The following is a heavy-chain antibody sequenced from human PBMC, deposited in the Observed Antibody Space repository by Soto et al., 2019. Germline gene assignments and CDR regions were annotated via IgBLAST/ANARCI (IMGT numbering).Heavy chain of an antibody. V-gene: IGHV3-66*01. CDR3: ARDITMVRGVNFYYYGMDV. D-gene: IGHD3-10*01. CDR1: GFTVSSNY. CDR2: IYSGGST. Sequence: PGGSLRLSCAASGFTVSSNYMSWVRQAPGKGLEWVSVIYSGGSTYYADSVKGRFTISRDNSKNTLYLQMNSLRAEDTAVYYCARDITMVRGVNFYYYGMDVWGQGTTVTVSS. J-gene: IGHJ6*02.